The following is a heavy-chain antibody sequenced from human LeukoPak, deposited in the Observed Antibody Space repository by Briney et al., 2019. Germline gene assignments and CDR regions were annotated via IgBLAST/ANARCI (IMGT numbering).Heavy chain of an antibody. V-gene: IGHV3-7*01. CDR2: MKEDGNEK. CDR3: ARGGVSRLEY. CDR1: GFSFSSYT. J-gene: IGHJ4*02. Sequence: GGSLRLSCAASGFSFSSYTMTWVRQAPGKGLEWVAQMKEDGNEKYYVDSVKGRFTISRDNAKNSLYLQMSSLRAEDTAVYSCARGGVSRLEYWGQGTPVTVSS. D-gene: IGHD5-12*01.